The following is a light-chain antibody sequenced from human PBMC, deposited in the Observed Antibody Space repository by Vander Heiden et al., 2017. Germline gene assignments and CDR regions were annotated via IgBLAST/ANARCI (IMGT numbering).Light chain of an antibody. CDR1: SGSVSTSYY. Sequence: QTVVTQEPSLSVSPGGTVTLTCGLSSGSVSTSYYPSWFQQTPGQSPRTLIYSTNTRSSGVPDRFSGSILGNKAALTITGAQADDECYYYCVLYMNSDIWVFGGGTKLTVL. CDR2: STN. J-gene: IGLJ3*02. V-gene: IGLV8-61*01. CDR3: VLYMNSDIWV.